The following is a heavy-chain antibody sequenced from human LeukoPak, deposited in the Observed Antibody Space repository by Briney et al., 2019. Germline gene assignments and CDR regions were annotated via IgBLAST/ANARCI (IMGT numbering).Heavy chain of an antibody. D-gene: IGHD3-22*01. Sequence: GGSLRLSCAASGFTFSSYWMSCVRQTPGKGLEWVANIKQDGSEKYYVDSVKGRFTISRDNAKNSLYLQMNSLRAEDTAVYYCARGYDSSGYYYYYYYGMDVWGQGTTVTVSS. CDR1: GFTFSSYW. V-gene: IGHV3-7*01. CDR3: ARGYDSSGYYYYYYYGMDV. J-gene: IGHJ6*02. CDR2: IKQDGSEK.